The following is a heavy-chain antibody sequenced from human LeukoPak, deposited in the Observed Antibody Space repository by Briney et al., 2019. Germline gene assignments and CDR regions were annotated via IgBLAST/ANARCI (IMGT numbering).Heavy chain of an antibody. CDR1: GNYW. CDR3: ARVSGTFGELY. V-gene: IGHV3-74*01. J-gene: IGHJ4*02. Sequence: PGGSLRLSCAASGNYWMHWVRQAPGKGLVWVSHINGDGSWTTYADSVKGRFTISKDNAKNTVYLQMNNLRAEDTAVYYCARVSGTFGELYWGQGTLVTVSS. D-gene: IGHD3-10*01. CDR2: INGDGSWT.